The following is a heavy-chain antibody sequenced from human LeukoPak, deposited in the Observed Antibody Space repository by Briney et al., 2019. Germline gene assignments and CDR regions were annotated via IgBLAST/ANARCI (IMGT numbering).Heavy chain of an antibody. V-gene: IGHV4-34*01. CDR3: ARYDGCVDY. CDR1: GGSFSGYY. J-gene: IGHJ4*02. D-gene: IGHD1-1*01. CDR2: INHSGST. Sequence: PETLSLTCAVYGGSFSGYYWSWIRQPPGKGLEWIGEINHSGSTNYNPSLKSRVTISVDTSKNQFSLKLSSVTAADTAVYYCARYDGCVDYWGQGTLVTVSS.